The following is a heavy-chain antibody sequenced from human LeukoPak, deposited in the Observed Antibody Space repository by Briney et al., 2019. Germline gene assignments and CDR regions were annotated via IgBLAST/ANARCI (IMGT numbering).Heavy chain of an antibody. Sequence: GGSLRLSCAASGFAFSSYAMHWVRQAPGKGLEGVAVISYDGSNKYYADSVKGRFTISRDNSKNTLYLQMNSLRAEDTAVYYCARGPERTGVGTRYYYDMDVWGQGTTVTVSS. CDR2: ISYDGSNK. J-gene: IGHJ6*02. V-gene: IGHV3-30-3*01. CDR1: GFAFSSYA. CDR3: ARGPERTGVGTRYYYDMDV. D-gene: IGHD2-8*01.